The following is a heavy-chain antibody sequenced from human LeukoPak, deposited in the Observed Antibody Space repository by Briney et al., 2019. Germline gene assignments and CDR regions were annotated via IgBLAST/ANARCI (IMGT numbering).Heavy chain of an antibody. D-gene: IGHD6-13*01. J-gene: IGHJ4*02. CDR1: GFTFSSYA. CDR2: ISGSGGST. V-gene: IGHV3-23*01. Sequence: GGSLRLSCAASGFTFSSYAMSWVRQAPGKGLEWVSAISGSGGSTYYADSVKGRFTISRDNSKNTLYLQMNSLRAEDTAVYYCVYIAAAGLFAYWGQGTLVTVSS. CDR3: VYIAAAGLFAY.